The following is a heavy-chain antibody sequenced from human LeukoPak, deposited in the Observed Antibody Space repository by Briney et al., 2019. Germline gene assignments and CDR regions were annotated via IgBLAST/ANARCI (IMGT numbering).Heavy chain of an antibody. Sequence: SETLSLTCIVSGGSIRSYYWSWIRQPPGKGLEWIGYINYSGGTNYNPSLKSRVTISVDTSKNQFSLKLSSVTAADTAVYYCARGGSSPGYYGMGVWGQGTTVTVSS. CDR1: GGSIRSYY. D-gene: IGHD6-13*01. CDR2: INYSGGT. CDR3: ARGGSSPGYYGMGV. V-gene: IGHV4-59*01. J-gene: IGHJ6*02.